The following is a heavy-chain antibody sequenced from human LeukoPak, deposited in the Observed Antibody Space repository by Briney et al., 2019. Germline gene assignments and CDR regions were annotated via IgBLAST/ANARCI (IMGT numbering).Heavy chain of an antibody. CDR1: GFTVSSNY. CDR3: TRATNYGDYFDY. J-gene: IGHJ4*02. Sequence: PGGSLRLSCAASGFTVSSNYMSWVRQAPGKGLEWIVRIRDKGNSYSTEYAASVKGRFTISRDDSQNSVYLQMNSLKSEDTAVYYCTRATNYGDYFDYWGQGTLVTVSS. V-gene: IGHV3-72*01. CDR2: IRDKGNSYST. D-gene: IGHD4-17*01.